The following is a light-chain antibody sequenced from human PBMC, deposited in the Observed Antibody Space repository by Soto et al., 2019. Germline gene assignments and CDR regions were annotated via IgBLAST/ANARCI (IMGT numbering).Light chain of an antibody. Sequence: AIQMTQSPSSLSASVGDRVTITCRASQGIRNELGWYQQKPGKATKLLIYAASSLHSGVPSRFRGSGSGTDFPLTISSLPPEDFATYYCLQDYKSPWTFGQGTKVEIK. CDR2: AAS. V-gene: IGKV1-6*01. CDR3: LQDYKSPWT. J-gene: IGKJ1*01. CDR1: QGIRNE.